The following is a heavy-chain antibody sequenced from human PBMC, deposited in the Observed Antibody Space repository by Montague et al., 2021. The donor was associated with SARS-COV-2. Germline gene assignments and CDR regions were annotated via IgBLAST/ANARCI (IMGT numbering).Heavy chain of an antibody. J-gene: IGHJ6*02. Sequence: TLSLTCTVSGGSISSGSYYWSWIRPPAGKGLEWIGRIYTSGSTNYNPSLKSRVTISVDTSKNQFSLKLSSVTAADTAVYYCARDPPDDYPYVYYGMDVWGQGTTVTVSS. CDR3: ARDPPDDYPYVYYGMDV. CDR1: GGSISSGSYY. D-gene: IGHD3-16*01. CDR2: IYTSGST. V-gene: IGHV4-61*02.